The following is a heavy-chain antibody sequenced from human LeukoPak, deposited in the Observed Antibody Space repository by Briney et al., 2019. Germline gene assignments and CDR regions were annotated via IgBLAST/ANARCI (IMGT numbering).Heavy chain of an antibody. J-gene: IGHJ4*02. CDR1: GYTFTGYY. V-gene: IGHV1-2*02. Sequence: ASVKVSCKASGYTFTGYYMHWVRQAPGQGLEWMGWINPNSGGTNYAQKFQGRVTMTRDTSISTAYMELSRLRSDDTAVYYCARGVGYCSGGSCPIDYWGQGTLVTASS. CDR3: ARGVGYCSGGSCPIDY. D-gene: IGHD2-15*01. CDR2: INPNSGGT.